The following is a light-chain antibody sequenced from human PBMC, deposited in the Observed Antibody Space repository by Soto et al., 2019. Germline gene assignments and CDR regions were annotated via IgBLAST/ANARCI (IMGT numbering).Light chain of an antibody. V-gene: IGKV1-5*01. CDR3: QQYHRYSRT. J-gene: IGKJ1*01. CDR2: DAS. Sequence: DIQMTQSPSTLSASVGDRVTVTCRASQSINGWLAWYQQKPGKAPKLLIYDASSLQSGVPSRFTGSGFGTEFTLTISSLQPEEFATYYCQQYHRYSRTFGQGTKVEIK. CDR1: QSINGW.